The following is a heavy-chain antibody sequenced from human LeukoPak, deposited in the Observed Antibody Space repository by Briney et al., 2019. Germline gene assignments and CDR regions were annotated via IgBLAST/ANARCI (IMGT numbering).Heavy chain of an antibody. V-gene: IGHV3-30*04. J-gene: IGHJ4*02. D-gene: IGHD1-1*01. Sequence: TGGSLRLSCAASGFTFSGYTMHWVRQAPGKGLEWVAFISSDGRYKSHADSVKGRCTISRDNSKNTLYLQMNSLRPEDTAVYYCAKVDNWKYAHHDFWGQGTLVTVSS. CDR2: ISSDGRYK. CDR3: AKVDNWKYAHHDF. CDR1: GFTFSGYT.